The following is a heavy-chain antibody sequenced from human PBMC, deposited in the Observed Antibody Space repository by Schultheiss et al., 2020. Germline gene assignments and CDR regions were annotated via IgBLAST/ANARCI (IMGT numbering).Heavy chain of an antibody. CDR3: AKRDGGESARYSGSYWGEY. D-gene: IGHD1-26*01. CDR1: GFTFSSYG. J-gene: IGHJ4*02. V-gene: IGHV3-30*18. Sequence: GGSLRLSCAASGFTFSSYGMHWVRQAPGKGLEWVAVISYDGSNKYYADSVKGRFTISRDNSKNTLYLQMNSLRAEDTAVYYCAKRDGGESARYSGSYWGEYWGQGTLVTVSS. CDR2: ISYDGSNK.